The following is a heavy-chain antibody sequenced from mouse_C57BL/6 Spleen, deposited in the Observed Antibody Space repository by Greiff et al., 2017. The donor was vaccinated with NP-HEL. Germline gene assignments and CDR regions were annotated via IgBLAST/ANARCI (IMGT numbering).Heavy chain of an antibody. CDR3: ARSSNSPYAMDY. CDR2: IRNKANGYTT. CDR1: GFTFTDYY. J-gene: IGHJ4*01. D-gene: IGHD4-1*02. Sequence: EVQRVESGGGLVQPGGSLSLSCAASGFTFTDYYMSWVRQPPGQALEWLGCIRNKANGYTTEYSASVKGRFTISRDNSQSILYLQMNALRAEDSATYYCARSSNSPYAMDYWGQGTSVTVSS. V-gene: IGHV7-3*01.